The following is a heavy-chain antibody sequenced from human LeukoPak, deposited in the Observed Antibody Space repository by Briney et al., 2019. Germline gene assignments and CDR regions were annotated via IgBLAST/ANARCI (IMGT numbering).Heavy chain of an antibody. CDR1: GFPFSSYA. D-gene: IGHD3-22*01. V-gene: IGHV3-23*01. CDR2: IRPGADKT. Sequence: GGSLRLSCAASGFPFSSYAMTWVRLSPGKGLEWVSFIRPGADKTYYADSVRGRFTLSRDNSKNTLYLQMNSLRAEDTAVYYCAKEEGYYDSSGYLPNWGQGTLVTVSS. CDR3: AKEEGYYDSSGYLPN. J-gene: IGHJ4*02.